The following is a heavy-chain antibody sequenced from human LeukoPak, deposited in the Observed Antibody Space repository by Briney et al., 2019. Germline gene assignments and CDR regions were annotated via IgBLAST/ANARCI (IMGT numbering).Heavy chain of an antibody. V-gene: IGHV3-74*01. CDR3: VRDDSSHFDY. CDR1: GSTFRSYW. CDR2: INRDGSST. Sequence: GGSLRLSCAASGSTFRSYWMHWVRQAPGKGLVWVSRINRDGSSTNHADSVKGRFTISRDNAKNTLDLQMNSLRAEDTAVYYCVRDDSSHFDYWGQGALVTVSS. J-gene: IGHJ4*02. D-gene: IGHD6-13*01.